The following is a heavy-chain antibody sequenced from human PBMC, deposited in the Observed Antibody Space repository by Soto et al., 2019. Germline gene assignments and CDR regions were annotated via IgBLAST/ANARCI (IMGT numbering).Heavy chain of an antibody. CDR2: IYPGDSDT. CDR1: GYSFTSYW. Sequence: GESLKISCKGSGYSFTSYWIGWVRQMPGKGLEWMGIIYPGDSDTRNSPSFQGQVTISADKSISTAYLQWSSLKASDTAMYYCARHGGLEIFGVTNYYYYMDVWGKGTTVTVSS. J-gene: IGHJ6*03. CDR3: ARHGGLEIFGVTNYYYYMDV. D-gene: IGHD3-3*01. V-gene: IGHV5-51*01.